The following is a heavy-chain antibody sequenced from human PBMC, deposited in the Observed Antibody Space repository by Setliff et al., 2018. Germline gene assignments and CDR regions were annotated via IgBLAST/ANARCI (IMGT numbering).Heavy chain of an antibody. CDR2: TSHSGSA. J-gene: IGHJ4*02. D-gene: IGHD2-2*01. CDR3: RLAHCNDTSCEEALDY. CDR1: GGSFSTYL. V-gene: IGHV4-34*01. Sequence: SETLSLTCAVYGGSFSTYLWSWIRQPPGKGLEWIGETSHSGSANYNPSLKSLVTMSVDTSTTQFSLKLKSVTAAATAVYYFRLAHCNDTSCEEALDYWSQGTLVTVSS.